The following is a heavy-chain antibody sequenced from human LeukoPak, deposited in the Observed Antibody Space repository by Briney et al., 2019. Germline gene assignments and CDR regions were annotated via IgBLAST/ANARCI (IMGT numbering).Heavy chain of an antibody. CDR2: INHSGST. CDR3: ARAQRITMVRGVPNWFDP. V-gene: IGHV4-34*01. Sequence: PSETLSLTCAVYGGSFSGYYWSWIRQPPGKGLEWIGEINHSGSTNYNPSLKSRVTISVDTSKNQFSLKLSSVTAADTAVYYCARAQRITMVRGVPNWFDPWGQGTLVTVSS. CDR1: GGSFSGYY. J-gene: IGHJ5*02. D-gene: IGHD3-10*01.